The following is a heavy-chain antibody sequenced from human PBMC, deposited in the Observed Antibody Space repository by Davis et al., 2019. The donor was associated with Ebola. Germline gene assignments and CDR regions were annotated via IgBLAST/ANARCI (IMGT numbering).Heavy chain of an antibody. D-gene: IGHD2-2*01. Sequence: ASVKVSCKASGYTFTGYYMHWVRQAPGQGLEWMGRINPNSGGTNYAQKFQGRVTMTTDTSTSTAYMELRSLRSDDTAVYYCARSRGSSDIVVVPAAFDYWGQGTLVTVSS. CDR3: ARSRGSSDIVVVPAAFDY. V-gene: IGHV1-2*06. CDR2: INPNSGGT. CDR1: GYTFTGYY. J-gene: IGHJ4*02.